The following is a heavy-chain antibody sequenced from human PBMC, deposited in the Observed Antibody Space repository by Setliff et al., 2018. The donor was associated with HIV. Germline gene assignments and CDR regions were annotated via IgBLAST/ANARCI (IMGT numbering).Heavy chain of an antibody. Sequence: SVKVSCKASGYTFTTYGISWVRQAPGQGPEWMGWMNTETGNPMYAQGFRGRLVFSLDTSVNTTYLQINNLKADDTAMYYCARVGSYWSTFDYWGQGALVTVS. V-gene: IGHV7-4-1*02. J-gene: IGHJ4*02. D-gene: IGHD3-10*01. CDR3: ARVGSYWSTFDY. CDR2: MNTETGNP. CDR1: GYTFTTYG.